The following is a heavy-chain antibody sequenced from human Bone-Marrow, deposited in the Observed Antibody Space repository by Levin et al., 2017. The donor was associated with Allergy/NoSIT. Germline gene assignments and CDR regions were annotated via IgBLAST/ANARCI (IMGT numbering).Heavy chain of an antibody. CDR1: GGSVSSSSYY. CDR3: ARQGYCRTSTCQKERFDT. V-gene: IGHV4-39*01. J-gene: IGHJ5*02. D-gene: IGHD2-2*01. CDR2: FSYSGRT. Sequence: SQTLSLTCTVSGGSVSSSSYYWGWIRQPPGKGLEWIGSFSYSGRTYYNPSLKSRLTMSVDTSKNQFSLRLRFVTAADTAIYSCARQGYCRTSTCQKERFDTWGRGTLVTVSS.